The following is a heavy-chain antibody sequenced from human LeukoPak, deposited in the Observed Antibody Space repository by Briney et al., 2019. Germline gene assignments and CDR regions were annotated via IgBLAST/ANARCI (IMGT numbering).Heavy chain of an antibody. CDR1: GDSISSFY. CDR2: ISATGST. V-gene: IGHV4-4*07. Sequence: PSETLSLTCTVSGDSISSFYWSWIRQPAGKGLEWIGHISATGSTNYNPSLKSRVTMSVDTSKSQFSLRLTSVTAADTAVYYCARVGSVSHLDYWGQGTLVIVSS. CDR3: ARVGSVSHLDY. D-gene: IGHD3-10*01. J-gene: IGHJ4*02.